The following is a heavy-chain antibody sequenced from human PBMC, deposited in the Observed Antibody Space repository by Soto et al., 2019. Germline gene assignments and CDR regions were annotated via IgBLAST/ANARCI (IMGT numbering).Heavy chain of an antibody. V-gene: IGHV4-59*12. CDR2: IHYSGST. CDR3: ARAAYYYGSGSYPTPYIDY. CDR1: GDSISTYY. D-gene: IGHD3-10*01. Sequence: SETLSLTCIVSGDSISTYYWSWIRQPPGKGLEWIGYIHYSGSTNSNPSLKSRVTVSVDTSKNQVSLRLSSVTAADTAVYYCARAAYYYGSGSYPTPYIDYWGQGTLVTVSS. J-gene: IGHJ4*02.